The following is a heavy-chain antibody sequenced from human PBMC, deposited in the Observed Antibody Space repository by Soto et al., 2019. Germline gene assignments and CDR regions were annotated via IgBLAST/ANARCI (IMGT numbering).Heavy chain of an antibody. J-gene: IGHJ4*02. CDR3: ATSQKGYNWNYFDH. D-gene: IGHD1-20*01. CDR1: SGSISSYY. V-gene: IGHV4-59*04. CDR2: VFYTGFT. Sequence: SETLSLTCSVSSGSISSYYWSWIRQPPGKGLEWIGSVFYTGFTSYNPSLESRVSVSVDTSKSQFSLKLSAVTAADTAVYYCATSQKGYNWNYFDHWGQGALVTVSS.